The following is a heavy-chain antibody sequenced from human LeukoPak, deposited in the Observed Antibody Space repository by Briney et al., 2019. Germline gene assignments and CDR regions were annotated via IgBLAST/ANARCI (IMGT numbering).Heavy chain of an antibody. CDR2: VYSGGDR. CDR1: GFVVSSNY. Sequence: GGSLRLSCAASGFVVSSNYMSWVRQAPGKGLEWVSVVYSGGDRYYTDSVKGRFTISRDNSENTLYLQMNSLRAEDTAVYYCAGQLPSWGDYFMDVWGTGTTVTVSS. J-gene: IGHJ6*03. V-gene: IGHV3-53*01. D-gene: IGHD3-10*02. CDR3: AGQLPSWGDYFMDV.